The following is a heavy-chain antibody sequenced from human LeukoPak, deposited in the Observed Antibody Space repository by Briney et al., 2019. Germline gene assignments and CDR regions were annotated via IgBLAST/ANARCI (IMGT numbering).Heavy chain of an antibody. CDR2: VNNNGAT. CDR3: ARDPYMNFFWSGPRPQYNWLDH. Sequence: SETLSLTCTVSGDSITNYCWNWIRQAPGKGLEWIGYVNNNGATKYNPSLDSRVTISIDTSKSQFSLKLTSGTAADTAVYYCARDPYMNFFWSGPRPQYNWLDHWSQGTLVTVSS. D-gene: IGHD3-3*01. CDR1: GDSITNYC. V-gene: IGHV4-59*01. J-gene: IGHJ5*02.